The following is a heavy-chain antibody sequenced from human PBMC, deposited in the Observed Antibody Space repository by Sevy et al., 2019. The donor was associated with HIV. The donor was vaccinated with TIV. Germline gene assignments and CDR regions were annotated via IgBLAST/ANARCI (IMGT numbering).Heavy chain of an antibody. J-gene: IGHJ6*02. V-gene: IGHV3-21*01. CDR1: GFTFRSYS. D-gene: IGHD3-10*01. Sequence: GGSLRLSCAASGFTFRSYSMNWVRQAPGKGLEWVSSISTSSSYIYYADSLKGRITISKDNSKNTLYLQMNSLRAEDTAVYYCAKVGSYSGSGSFYNRGMDVWGQGTTVTVSS. CDR2: ISTSSSYI. CDR3: AKVGSYSGSGSFYNRGMDV.